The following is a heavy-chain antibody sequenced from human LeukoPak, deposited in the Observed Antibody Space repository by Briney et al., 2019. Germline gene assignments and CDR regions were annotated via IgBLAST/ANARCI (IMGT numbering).Heavy chain of an antibody. D-gene: IGHD4-17*01. J-gene: IGHJ4*02. CDR3: ARMMYGDFVVYFDH. Sequence: SGPALVKPTQTLTLTCTFSGFSLSTSGMCVSWIRQPPGKALEWLALIRWDDNKYYSTSLKTRLTISKDTSKNQVVLTMTNMDPVDTATYHCARMMYGDFVVYFDHWGQGTLVTVSS. V-gene: IGHV2-70*01. CDR1: GFSLSTSGMC. CDR2: IRWDDNK.